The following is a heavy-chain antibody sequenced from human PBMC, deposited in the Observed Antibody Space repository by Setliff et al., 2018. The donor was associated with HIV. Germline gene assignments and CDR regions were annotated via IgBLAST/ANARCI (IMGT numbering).Heavy chain of an antibody. CDR2: IYHTGKT. CDR3: AKEGNSVDSWLDP. D-gene: IGHD1-26*01. Sequence: PSETLSLTCTVSGDPIFIGGYYWSWIRQHPGGGLEWIGYIYHTGKTYYNPSLQSRIIMSLDMSQNQFSLKLSSVTAADTAVYYCAKEGNSVDSWLDPWGPGTPVTVSS. V-gene: IGHV4-31*03. CDR1: GDPIFIGGYY. J-gene: IGHJ5*02.